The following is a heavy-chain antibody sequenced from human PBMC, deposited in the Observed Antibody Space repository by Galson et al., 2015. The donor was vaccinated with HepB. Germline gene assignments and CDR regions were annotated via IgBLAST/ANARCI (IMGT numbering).Heavy chain of an antibody. CDR2: MNPQFGHT. CDR1: GYTFTTFD. Sequence: SVKVSCKASGYTFTTFDINWVRQAPGQGLEWLGWMNPQFGHTGFSQMFQGRGTMTRVMAPSTAYMELSSLRSDDTATYYCVRGIFGGKDYWGQGTLVT. CDR3: VRGIFGGKDY. V-gene: IGHV1-8*01. D-gene: IGHD3-3*02. J-gene: IGHJ4*02.